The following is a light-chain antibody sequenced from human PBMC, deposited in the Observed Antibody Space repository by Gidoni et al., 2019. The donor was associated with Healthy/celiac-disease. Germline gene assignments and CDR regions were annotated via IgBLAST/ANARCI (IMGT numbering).Light chain of an antibody. V-gene: IGLV2-14*01. CDR3: SSYTSSSTLLYV. J-gene: IGLJ1*01. CDR1: SSDVGGYNY. CDR2: DVS. Sequence: SALTQPASLSGSPGQSITISCTGTSSDVGGYNYVSWYQQHPGKAPKLMIYDVSNRSAGVSNRFSGSKSGNTASLTISGLQAEDEADYYCSSYTSSSTLLYVFGTGTKVTVL.